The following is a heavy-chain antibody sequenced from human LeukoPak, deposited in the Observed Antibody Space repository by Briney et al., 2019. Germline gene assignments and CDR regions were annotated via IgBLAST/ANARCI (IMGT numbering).Heavy chain of an antibody. Sequence: SETLSLTCTVSGGSISSSSYYWGWIRQPPGKGLEWIGSIYYSGSTYYNPSLKSRVTISVDTSKNQFSLKLSSVTAADTAVYYCARGPYSSRRLVGNYYYYYYMDVWGKGTTVTVSS. J-gene: IGHJ6*03. CDR3: ARGPYSSRRLVGNYYYYYYMDV. CDR1: GGSISSSSYY. D-gene: IGHD6-19*01. V-gene: IGHV4-39*07. CDR2: IYYSGST.